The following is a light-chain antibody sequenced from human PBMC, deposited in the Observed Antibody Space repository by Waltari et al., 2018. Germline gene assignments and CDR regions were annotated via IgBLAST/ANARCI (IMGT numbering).Light chain of an antibody. V-gene: IGLV2-14*03. CDR1: SSDVGAYNY. CDR2: DVS. CDR3: SSYISSSTLEL. J-gene: IGLJ2*01. Sequence: QSALTQPASVSGSPGQSITISCTGTSSDVGAYNYFSWYQQNPGKAPKLMIFDVSNRPSGVSNRFSGSKSGNTASLTISGLQAEDEADYYCSSYISSSTLELFGGGTSLTVL.